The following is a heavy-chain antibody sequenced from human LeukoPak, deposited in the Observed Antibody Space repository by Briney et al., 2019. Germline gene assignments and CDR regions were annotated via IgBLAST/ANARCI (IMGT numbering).Heavy chain of an antibody. J-gene: IGHJ5*02. CDR3: ARADRLHGGPYLIGP. V-gene: IGHV1-2*02. D-gene: IGHD2-21*01. CDR1: GYTFTDYY. CDR2: VNPNTGGT. Sequence: ASVKVSCKTSGYTFTDYYMHWVRQAPGQGLEWMGWVNPNTGGTSSAQKFQGRVTMSRDTAITTVYMEVSWLTSDDTAIYYCARADRLHGGPYLIGPWGQGTLVTVSS.